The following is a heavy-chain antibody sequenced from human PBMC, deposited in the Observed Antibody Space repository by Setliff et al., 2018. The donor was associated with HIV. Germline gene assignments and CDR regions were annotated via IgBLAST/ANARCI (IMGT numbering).Heavy chain of an antibody. D-gene: IGHD3-22*01. CDR2: IGSKANSYAT. CDR3: KADSSGYP. J-gene: IGHJ5*02. Sequence: GGSLRLFCAASGFTFSGSTIHWVRQASGKGLEWVGRIGSKANSYATAYAASVKGRFTTSREDSKNTAYLQMNSLKTEDTAVYYCKADSSGYPWGQGTLVTVSS. V-gene: IGHV3-73*01. CDR1: GFTFSGST.